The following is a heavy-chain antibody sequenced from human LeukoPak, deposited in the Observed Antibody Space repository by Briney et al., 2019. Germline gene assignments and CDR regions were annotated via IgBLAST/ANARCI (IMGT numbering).Heavy chain of an antibody. V-gene: IGHV1-2*02. CDR1: GYTFTGYY. Sequence: GASVKVSCKASGYTFTGYYMHWVRQAPGQGLEWMGWINPNSGGTNYAQKFQGRVTMTRDTSISTAYMELSRLRSDDTAVYYCAREARIAVAGYYYYYYMDVWGKGTTVTVSS. J-gene: IGHJ6*03. D-gene: IGHD6-19*01. CDR3: AREARIAVAGYYYYYYMDV. CDR2: INPNSGGT.